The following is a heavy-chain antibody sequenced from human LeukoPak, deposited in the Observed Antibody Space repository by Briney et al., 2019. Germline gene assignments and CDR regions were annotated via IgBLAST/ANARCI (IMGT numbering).Heavy chain of an antibody. D-gene: IGHD3-22*01. V-gene: IGHV1-8*01. CDR1: GYTFTSYD. J-gene: IGHJ5*02. CDR3: ARNAGPDYYDSSDWFDP. CDR2: MNPNSGNT. Sequence: ASVKVSCKASGYTFTSYDINWVRQATGQGPEWMGWMNPNSGNTGYAQKFQGRVTMTRNTSISTAYMELSSLRSEDTAVYYCARNAGPDYYDSSDWFDPWGQGTLVTVSS.